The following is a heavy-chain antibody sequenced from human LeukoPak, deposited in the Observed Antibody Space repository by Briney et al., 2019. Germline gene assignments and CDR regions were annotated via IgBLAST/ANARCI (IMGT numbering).Heavy chain of an antibody. CDR3: ARVALGYFDY. J-gene: IGHJ4*02. Sequence: PSETLSLTCAVYGGSFSGYYWSWIRQPPGKGLEWIGEINHRGSTNYNPSLKSRVTISVDTSKNQFSLKLSSVTAADTAVYYCARVALGYFDYWGQGTLVTVSS. V-gene: IGHV4-34*01. CDR2: INHRGST. D-gene: IGHD3-3*02. CDR1: GGSFSGYY.